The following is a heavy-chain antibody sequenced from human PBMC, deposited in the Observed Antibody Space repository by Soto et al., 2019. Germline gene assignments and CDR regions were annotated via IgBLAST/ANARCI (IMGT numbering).Heavy chain of an antibody. CDR1: GYTFTTFH. J-gene: IGHJ4*02. CDR2: INPDSGDS. V-gene: IGHV1-2*02. Sequence: QVHLVQSGAEVRKPGASVKVSCKASGYTFTTFHLHWVRLAPGQGLEWMGWINPDSGDSEYGQKLQGRVTLTRDTSMTTAYMELSSRTSDDTAIYFCARVRYGDFSFQYWGQGTPVSVSS. CDR3: ARVRYGDFSFQY. D-gene: IGHD4-17*01.